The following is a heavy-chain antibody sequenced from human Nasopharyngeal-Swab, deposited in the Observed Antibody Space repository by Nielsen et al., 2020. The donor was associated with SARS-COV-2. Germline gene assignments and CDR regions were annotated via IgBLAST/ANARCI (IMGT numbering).Heavy chain of an antibody. V-gene: IGHV4-39*01. CDR1: GGSISSSSYY. D-gene: IGHD6-19*01. CDR3: ARLGDPGIAVAGWFDP. Sequence: GSLRLSCTVSGGSISSSSYYWGWIRQPPGKGLEWIGSIYYSGSTYYNPSLKSRVTISVDTSKNQFSLKLSSVTAADTAVYYCARLGDPGIAVAGWFDPWGQGTLVTVSS. J-gene: IGHJ5*02. CDR2: IYYSGST.